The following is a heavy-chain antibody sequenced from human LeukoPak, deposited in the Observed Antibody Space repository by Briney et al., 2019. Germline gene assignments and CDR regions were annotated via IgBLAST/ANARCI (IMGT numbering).Heavy chain of an antibody. Sequence: SETLSLTCTVSGGSISSSSYYWGWIRQPPGKGLEWIGTIYYSGSTYYNPSLKSRVTISVDTSKNQFSLKLSSVTAADTAVYYCAREKRRGIAAAGDFDYWGQGTLVTVSS. V-gene: IGHV4-39*07. D-gene: IGHD6-13*01. CDR1: GGSISSSSYY. CDR2: IYYSGST. J-gene: IGHJ4*02. CDR3: AREKRRGIAAAGDFDY.